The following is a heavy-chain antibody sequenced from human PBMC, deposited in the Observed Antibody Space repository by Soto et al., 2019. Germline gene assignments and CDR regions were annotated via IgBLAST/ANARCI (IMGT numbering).Heavy chain of an antibody. CDR2: INAGNGNT. CDR1: GYTFTSYA. V-gene: IGHV1-3*01. J-gene: IGHJ4*02. Sequence: VKVSCKASGYTFTSYAMHWVRQAPGQRLEWMGWINAGNGNTKYSQKFQGRVTITRDTSASTAYMELSSLRSEDTAVYYCAREEITIFGVVITSFGYWGQGTLVTVSS. D-gene: IGHD3-3*01. CDR3: AREEITIFGVVITSFGY.